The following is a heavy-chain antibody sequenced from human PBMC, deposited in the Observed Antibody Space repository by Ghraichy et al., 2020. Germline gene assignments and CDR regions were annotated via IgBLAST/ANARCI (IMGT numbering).Heavy chain of an antibody. J-gene: IGHJ2*01. CDR1: GGSISTYY. CDR2: IDYKGRS. Sequence: GSLRLSCTVSGGSISTYYWSWIRQPPGKGLEWIGSIDYKGRSNYNPSLKSRVTISIDTSKNQFSLTLNSVTAADAAVYYCARDGKWLLPRLWYFDFWGRGTLVAVSS. D-gene: IGHD2-15*01. V-gene: IGHV4-59*13. CDR3: ARDGKWLLPRLWYFDF.